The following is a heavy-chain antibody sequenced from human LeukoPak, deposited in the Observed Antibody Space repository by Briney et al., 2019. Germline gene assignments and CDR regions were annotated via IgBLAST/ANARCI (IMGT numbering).Heavy chain of an antibody. CDR2: MNPNSANT. V-gene: IGHV1-8*02. D-gene: IGHD3-22*01. J-gene: IGHJ3*02. CDR1: GGTFSSYA. CDR3: ARGPLTYYYDSSAYFAFDI. Sequence: ASVKVSCKASGGTFSSYAISWVRQATGQGLEWMGWMNPNSANTGSAQKFQGRVTLTRNTSTSTAYMELSSLRSEDTAVYYCARGPLTYYYDSSAYFAFDIWGQGTMVTVSS.